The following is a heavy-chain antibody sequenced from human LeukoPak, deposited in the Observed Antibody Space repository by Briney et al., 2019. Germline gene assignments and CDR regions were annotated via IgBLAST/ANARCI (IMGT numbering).Heavy chain of an antibody. CDR3: ARDHTITMIVYYYGMDV. Sequence: GGSLRLSCAASGFTFSSYSMNWVRQAPGKGLEWVSSISSTSSYIYYADSVKGRFTISRENTKNSLYLQMNSLRAEDTAVYYCARDHTITMIVYYYGMDVWGQGTTVTVSS. V-gene: IGHV3-21*01. J-gene: IGHJ6*02. CDR2: ISSTSSYI. D-gene: IGHD3-22*01. CDR1: GFTFSSYS.